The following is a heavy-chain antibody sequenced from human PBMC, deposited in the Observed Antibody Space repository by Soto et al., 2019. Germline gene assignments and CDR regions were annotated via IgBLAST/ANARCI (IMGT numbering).Heavy chain of an antibody. CDR1: GGTFSSYA. CDR3: ARGYLDYDILTGYPDDAFDI. V-gene: IGHV1-69*13. J-gene: IGHJ3*02. CDR2: IIPIFGTA. Sequence: SVKVSRKASGGTFSSYAISWVRQAPGQGLEWMGGIIPIFGTANYAQKFQGRVTITADESTSTAYMELSSLRSEDTAVYYCARGYLDYDILTGYPDDAFDIWGQGTMVTVSS. D-gene: IGHD3-9*01.